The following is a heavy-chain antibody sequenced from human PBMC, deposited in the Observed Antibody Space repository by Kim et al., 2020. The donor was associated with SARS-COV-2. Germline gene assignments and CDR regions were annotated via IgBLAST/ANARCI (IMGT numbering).Heavy chain of an antibody. CDR3: AKDGRGDYYDSSGYYPGAYFDY. CDR1: GFTFDDYT. V-gene: IGHV3-43*01. D-gene: IGHD3-22*01. CDR2: ISWDGGST. J-gene: IGHJ4*02. Sequence: GGSLRLSCAASGFTFDDYTMHWVRQAPGKGLEWVSLISWDGGSTYYADSVKGRFTISRDNSKNSLYLQMNSLRTEDTALYYCAKDGRGDYYDSSGYYPGAYFDYWGQGTLVTVSS.